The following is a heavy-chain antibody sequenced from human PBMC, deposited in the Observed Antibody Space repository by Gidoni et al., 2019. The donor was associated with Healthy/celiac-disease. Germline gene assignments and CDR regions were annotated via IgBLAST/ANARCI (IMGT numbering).Heavy chain of an antibody. D-gene: IGHD4-17*01. V-gene: IGHV1-69*01. CDR1: GGTFSSYA. CDR3: ARGGRGSITTHYGVDY. Sequence: QVQLVQSGAEVKKPGSSVKVSCKASGGTFSSYAISWVRQAPGQGLEWMGGIIPIFGTANYAQKFQGRVTITADESTSTAYMELSSLRSEDTAVYYCARGGRGSITTHYGVDYWGQGTLVTVSS. J-gene: IGHJ4*02. CDR2: IIPIFGTA.